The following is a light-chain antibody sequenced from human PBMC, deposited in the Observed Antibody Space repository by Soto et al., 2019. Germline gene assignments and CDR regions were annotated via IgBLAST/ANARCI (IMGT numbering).Light chain of an antibody. Sequence: DIHITHSPSTRSLSVGDRISITCXASQSISTWLAWYQQKPGKAPKLLIYKASNLESGVPSRFSGSGSQTDFTLTISSLQPDDFATYYCQQYNSYSWKFGQGTKVDIK. CDR2: KAS. CDR3: QQYNSYSWK. CDR1: QSISTW. J-gene: IGKJ1*01. V-gene: IGKV1-5*03.